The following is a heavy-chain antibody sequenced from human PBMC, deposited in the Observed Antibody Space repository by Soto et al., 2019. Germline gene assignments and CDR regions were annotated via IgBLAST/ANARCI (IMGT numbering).Heavy chain of an antibody. Sequence: QVQLVECGGGVVQPGRSLRHSCAASGFTFGSYGMHWVRQAPGKGLEWVAVISYDGSNKYYADSVKGRFTISRDNSKNTLYLQMNSLRAEDTAVYYCAKDRSIAVAGTSDFDYWGQGTLVTVSS. V-gene: IGHV3-30*18. D-gene: IGHD6-19*01. CDR3: AKDRSIAVAGTSDFDY. J-gene: IGHJ4*02. CDR2: ISYDGSNK. CDR1: GFTFGSYG.